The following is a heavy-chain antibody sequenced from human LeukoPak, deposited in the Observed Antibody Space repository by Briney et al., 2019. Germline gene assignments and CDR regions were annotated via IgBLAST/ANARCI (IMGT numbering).Heavy chain of an antibody. Sequence: PSETLSLTCAVYGGSFSGYYWSWLRQPPGKGLEWIGYIYYSGSTNYNPSLKSRVTISVDTSKNQFSLKLSSVTAADTAVYYCARQLDFDYWGQGTLVTVSS. J-gene: IGHJ4*02. V-gene: IGHV4-59*08. CDR3: ARQLDFDY. CDR1: GGSFSGYY. CDR2: IYYSGST. D-gene: IGHD1-1*01.